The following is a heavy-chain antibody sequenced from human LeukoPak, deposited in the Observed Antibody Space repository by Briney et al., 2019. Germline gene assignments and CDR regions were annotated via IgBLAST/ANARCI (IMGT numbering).Heavy chain of an antibody. J-gene: IGHJ4*02. CDR2: VSYDGNLQ. CDR1: GFIFSNYA. CDR3: VKVYPTVTTSSVLGS. Sequence: GGSLRLSCAASGFIFSNYAIHWVRQAPGKGLEWVAAVSYDGNLQHYADAVKGRFTVSRDNSKNTVFLQINSLRTEDSAVYWCVKVYPTVTTSSVLGSWGQGTLVTVSS. D-gene: IGHD4-17*01. V-gene: IGHV3-30*18.